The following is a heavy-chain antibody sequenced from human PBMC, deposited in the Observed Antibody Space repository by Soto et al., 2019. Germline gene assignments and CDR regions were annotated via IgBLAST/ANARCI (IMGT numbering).Heavy chain of an antibody. V-gene: IGHV4-31*03. Sequence: QVQLQESGPGLVKPSQTLSLTCTVSGGSISSGGYYWSWIRQHPGKGLEWIGYIYYSGSTYYNPSLKSRVTISVDTSKNQFSLKLSSVTAADTAVYYCARGYDFWSGYPRTGYYYMDVWGKGTTVTVSS. CDR2: IYYSGST. CDR1: GGSISSGGYY. D-gene: IGHD3-3*01. CDR3: ARGYDFWSGYPRTGYYYMDV. J-gene: IGHJ6*03.